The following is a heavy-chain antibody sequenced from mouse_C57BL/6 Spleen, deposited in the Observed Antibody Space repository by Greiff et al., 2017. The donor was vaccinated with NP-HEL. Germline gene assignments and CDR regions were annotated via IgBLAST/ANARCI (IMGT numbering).Heavy chain of an antibody. CDR3: ARSRDYYGSPGYYFDY. CDR2: IEPNSGGT. D-gene: IGHD1-1*01. V-gene: IGHV1-72*01. J-gene: IGHJ2*01. CDR1: GYTFTSYW. Sequence: QVQLQQPGAELVKPGASVKLSCKASGYTFTSYWMHWVKQRPGRGLEWIGRIEPNSGGTKYNEKFKSKATLTVDKPSSTAYMQLSSLTSEDSAVYYCARSRDYYGSPGYYFDYWGQGTTLTVSS.